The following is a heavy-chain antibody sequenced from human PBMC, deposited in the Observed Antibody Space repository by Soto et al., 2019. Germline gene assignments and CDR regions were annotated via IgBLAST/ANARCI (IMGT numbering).Heavy chain of an antibody. J-gene: IGHJ4*02. CDR3: VRTSLVVAAATREDY. D-gene: IGHD2-15*01. CDR1: GFTFSSYW. Sequence: EVQLVESGGALVQPGVSLRLSCAASGFTFSSYWMHWVRQAPGKGLVWVSRINSDGSSTSYADSVKGRFTISRDNAKNTLDLQMNSLRAEDTAVYYCVRTSLVVAAATREDYWGQGTLVTVSS. CDR2: INSDGSST. V-gene: IGHV3-74*01.